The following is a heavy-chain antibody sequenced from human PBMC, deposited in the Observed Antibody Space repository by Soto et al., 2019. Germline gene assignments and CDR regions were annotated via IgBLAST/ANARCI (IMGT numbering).Heavy chain of an antibody. V-gene: IGHV4-34*01. CDR3: ARKKEGSSSPVSYGMDV. CDR1: GGSFSGYY. J-gene: IGHJ6*02. Sequence: SETLSLTCAVYGGSFSGYYWSWIRQPPGKGLEWIGEINHSGSTNYNPSLKSRVTISVDTSKNQFSLKLSSVTAADTAVYYCARKKEGSSSPVSYGMDVWGQGTTVTVSS. CDR2: INHSGST. D-gene: IGHD6-6*01.